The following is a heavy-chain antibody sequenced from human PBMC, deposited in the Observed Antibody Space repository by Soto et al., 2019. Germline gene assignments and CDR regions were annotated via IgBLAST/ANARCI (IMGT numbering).Heavy chain of an antibody. CDR1: SGSISSYN. CDR3: ARENYYALDY. CDR2: INYSGST. J-gene: IGHJ4*02. D-gene: IGHD3-10*01. Sequence: PSETLSLTCTVSSGSISSYNWNWVRQPPGKGLEWIGFINYSGSTHYNPSLKSRVTISLDTSKNQFSLNLNSVTAADTAVYYCARENYYALDYWGPGTLVTVSS. V-gene: IGHV4-59*01.